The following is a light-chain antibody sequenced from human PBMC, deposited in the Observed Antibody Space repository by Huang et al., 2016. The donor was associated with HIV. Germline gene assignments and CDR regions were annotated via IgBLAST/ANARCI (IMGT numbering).Light chain of an antibody. V-gene: IGKV3-11*01. J-gene: IGKJ4*01. CDR3: QQRGTWPPT. Sequence: EIVLTQSPVTLSRSPGQRATLSCRASQSVDTYLAWYQQKPGQAPRLLIYDASHRATGIPARFSGSGSGTDFTLTISSLEPDDFVLYFCQQRGTWPPTFGGGTTMEIK. CDR2: DAS. CDR1: QSVDTY.